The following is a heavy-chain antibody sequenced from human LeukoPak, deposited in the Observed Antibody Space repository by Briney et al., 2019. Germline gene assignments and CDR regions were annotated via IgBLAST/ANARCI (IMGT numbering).Heavy chain of an antibody. CDR3: ATRNWGSEGAFDI. V-gene: IGHV1-8*01. Sequence: ASVKVSCKASGYTFTSYDINWVRQATGQGLEWMGWMNPNSGNTGYAQKSQGRVTMTRNTSISTAYMELSSLRSEDTAVYYCATRNWGSEGAFDIWGQGTMVTVSS. CDR1: GYTFTSYD. D-gene: IGHD7-27*01. J-gene: IGHJ3*02. CDR2: MNPNSGNT.